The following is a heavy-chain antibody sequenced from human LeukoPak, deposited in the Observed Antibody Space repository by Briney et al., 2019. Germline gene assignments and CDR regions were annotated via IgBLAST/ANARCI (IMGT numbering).Heavy chain of an antibody. CDR3: ARIYSGSHYS. J-gene: IGHJ4*02. D-gene: IGHD1-26*01. V-gene: IGHV3-53*01. CDR1: GFIVNTYY. CDR2: ICSDGST. Sequence: QSGGSLRLSCAVSGFIVNTYYMSWVRQAPGKGLEWVSIICSDGSTYYADSVKGRFTISRDTSKNTLFLQMNSLRAEDTAVYYCARIYSGSHYSWGRGTLVTISS.